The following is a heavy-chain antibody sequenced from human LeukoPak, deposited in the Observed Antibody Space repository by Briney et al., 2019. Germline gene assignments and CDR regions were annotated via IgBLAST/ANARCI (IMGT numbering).Heavy chain of an antibody. Sequence: GGSLRLSCAVSGFRFSSYAMSWVRQAPGKGLEWVSAISDNGAGTYYADSVKGRFTISRDNSRNTLYLQMNSLRAEDTAVYYCTKHLSDPWGQGTLVTVSS. CDR1: GFRFSSYA. CDR2: ISDNGAGT. CDR3: TKHLSDP. J-gene: IGHJ5*02. V-gene: IGHV3-23*01.